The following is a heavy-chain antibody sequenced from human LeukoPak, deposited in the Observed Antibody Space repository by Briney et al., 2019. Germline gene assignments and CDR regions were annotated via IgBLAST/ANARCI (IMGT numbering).Heavy chain of an antibody. CDR3: ALYCSGGSCYSIGGAFDI. V-gene: IGHV3-23*01. J-gene: IGHJ3*02. CDR1: GFTFSNYA. D-gene: IGHD2-15*01. CDR2: IIRRGTDT. Sequence: SGGSLRLSCAASGFTFSNYAMSWVRQAPGKGLEWVSAIIRRGTDTYYADSVKGRFTISRDNSRNTLYLQMNSLRAEDTAVYFCALYCSGGSCYSIGGAFDIWGQGTLVTVSS.